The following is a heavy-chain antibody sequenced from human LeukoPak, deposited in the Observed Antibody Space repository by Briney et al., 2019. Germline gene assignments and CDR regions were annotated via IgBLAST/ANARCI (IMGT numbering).Heavy chain of an antibody. Sequence: SETLSPTCAVYGGSFSGYYWSWIRQPPGKGLEWIGEINHSGSTNYNPSLKSRVTISVDTSKNQFSLKLSSVTAADTAVYYCARVSPAGITFGGPTIYWGQGTLVTVSS. CDR2: INHSGST. CDR3: ARVSPAGITFGGPTIY. V-gene: IGHV4-34*01. D-gene: IGHD3-16*01. J-gene: IGHJ4*02. CDR1: GGSFSGYY.